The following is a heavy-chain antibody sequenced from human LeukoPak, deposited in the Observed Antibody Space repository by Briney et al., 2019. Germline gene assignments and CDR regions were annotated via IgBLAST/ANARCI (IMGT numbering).Heavy chain of an antibody. D-gene: IGHD4-11*01. V-gene: IGHV3-30*03. J-gene: IGHJ3*02. CDR2: ISYDGSNK. Sequence: PGGSLRLSCAASGFTFSSYSMNWVRQAPGKGLEWVAVISYDGSNKYYADSVKGRFTISRDNSKNTLYLQMNSLRAEDTAVYYCARAPPQDYMDSAFDIWGQGTMVTVSS. CDR1: GFTFSSYS. CDR3: ARAPPQDYMDSAFDI.